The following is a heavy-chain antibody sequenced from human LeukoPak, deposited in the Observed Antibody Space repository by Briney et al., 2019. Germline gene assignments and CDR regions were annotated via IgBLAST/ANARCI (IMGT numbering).Heavy chain of an antibody. CDR2: ISGSGGST. J-gene: IGHJ4*02. V-gene: IGHV3-23*01. D-gene: IGHD3-22*01. Sequence: GGSLRLSCAASGFTFSSNAMSWVRQAPGKGLEWVSAISGSGGSTYYADSVKGRFTISRDNSKNTLYLQMNSLRAEDTAVYYCAKEGYYDSSGYYDYWGQGTLVTVSS. CDR1: GFTFSSNA. CDR3: AKEGYYDSSGYYDY.